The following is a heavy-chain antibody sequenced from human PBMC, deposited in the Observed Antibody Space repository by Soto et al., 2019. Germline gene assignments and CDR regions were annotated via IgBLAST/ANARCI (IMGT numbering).Heavy chain of an antibody. V-gene: IGHV1-18*01. J-gene: IGHJ3*02. CDR1: DYTFTNYG. D-gene: IGHD6-19*01. CDR2: ISAYNGNT. CDR3: ARSSSGPPPDAFDI. Sequence: QVQLVQSGAEVKKPGASVKVSCKASDYTFTNYGISWVRQAPGQGLEWMGWISAYNGNTNYAQKLQGRVTMTTDTSTSTAYMELRTLRSDDTAVYYCARSSSGPPPDAFDIWGQGTMVTVSS.